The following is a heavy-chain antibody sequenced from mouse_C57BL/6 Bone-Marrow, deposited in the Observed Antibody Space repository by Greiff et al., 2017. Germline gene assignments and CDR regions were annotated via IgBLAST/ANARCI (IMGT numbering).Heavy chain of an antibody. V-gene: IGHV5-6*01. CDR2: ISSGGSYT. CDR1: GFTFSSYG. J-gene: IGHJ1*03. CDR3: ARDRGDGYWYFDV. D-gene: IGHD2-13*01. Sequence: EVKLVESGGDLVKPGGSLKLSCAASGFTFSSYGMSWVRQTPDKRLEWVATISSGGSYTYYPDSVKGRFTISRDNAKNTLYLQMSRLKSEDTAMYYCARDRGDGYWYFDVWGTGTTVTVSS.